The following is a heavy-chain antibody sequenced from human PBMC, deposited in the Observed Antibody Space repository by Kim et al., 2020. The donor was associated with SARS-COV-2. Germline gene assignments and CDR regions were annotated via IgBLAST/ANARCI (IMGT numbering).Heavy chain of an antibody. Sequence: GGSLRLSCEASGFDLRTYWMHWVRQAPGKGLEWVARIRFDGGVTNYADSVKGRFTIARDNAKNTVHLEINSLRVEDTGVYYCARDLRYCSSTSCQKNWLDPWGRGTLVTVSS. CDR3: ARDLRYCSSTSCQKNWLDP. V-gene: IGHV3-74*01. J-gene: IGHJ5*02. CDR1: GFDLRTYW. CDR2: IRFDGGVT. D-gene: IGHD2-2*01.